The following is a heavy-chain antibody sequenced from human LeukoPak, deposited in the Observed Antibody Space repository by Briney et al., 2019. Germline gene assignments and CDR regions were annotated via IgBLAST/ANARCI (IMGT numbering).Heavy chain of an antibody. CDR1: GGSISNYF. J-gene: IGHJ6*02. V-gene: IGHV4-59*01. CDR3: AREGGLLWFGELRNPDGMDV. D-gene: IGHD3-10*01. CDR2: IYYSGNT. Sequence: SETLSLTCTVSGGSISNYFWSWIRQAPGKGLEYIGFIYYSGNTNYNPSFKSRVTISVDTSKKQFSLKLSSVTAADTAVYYCAREGGLLWFGELRNPDGMDVWGQGTTVTVSS.